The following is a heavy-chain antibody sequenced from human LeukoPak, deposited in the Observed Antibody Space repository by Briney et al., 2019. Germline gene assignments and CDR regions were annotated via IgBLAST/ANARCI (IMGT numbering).Heavy chain of an antibody. CDR1: GFTFSGSA. V-gene: IGHV3-73*01. D-gene: IGHD5-18*01. CDR2: IRSKANSYAT. CDR3: TRHEEMVGYSYGDYYYMDV. J-gene: IGHJ6*03. Sequence: GGSLRLSCAVSGFTFSGSAMHWVRQASGKGLKWVGRIRSKANSYATAYAASVKGRFTISRDDSKNTAYLQMNSLKTEDTAVYYCTRHEEMVGYSYGDYYYMDVWGKGTTVTVSS.